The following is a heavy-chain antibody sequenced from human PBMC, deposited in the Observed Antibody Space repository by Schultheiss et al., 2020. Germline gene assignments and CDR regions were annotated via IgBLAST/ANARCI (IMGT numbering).Heavy chain of an antibody. V-gene: IGHV4-59*12. D-gene: IGHD2-2*01. J-gene: IGHJ4*02. CDR3: ARLYVVPAARTDY. CDR1: GGSFSGYY. CDR2: IYYSGST. Sequence: SETLSLTCAVYGGSFSGYYWSWIRQPAGKGLEWIGYIYYSGSTNYNPSLKSRVTISVDTSKNQFSLKLSSVTAADTAVYYCARLYVVPAARTDYWGQGTLVTVSS.